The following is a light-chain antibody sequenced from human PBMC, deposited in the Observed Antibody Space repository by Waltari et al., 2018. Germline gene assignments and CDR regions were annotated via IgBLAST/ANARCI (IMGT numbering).Light chain of an antibody. CDR2: EVR. Sequence: QSALTQPPSASGSPGQSVTISCTGTGSGGSVSWYQQLPGKAPKLLIYEVRKRPSGVPDRFSDSKSGNTAALTVAGLQAEDEGDYYCSSDAVSNNFYDFGSGTKVTVL. CDR3: SSDAVSNNFYD. CDR1: GSGGS. V-gene: IGLV2-8*01. J-gene: IGLJ1*01.